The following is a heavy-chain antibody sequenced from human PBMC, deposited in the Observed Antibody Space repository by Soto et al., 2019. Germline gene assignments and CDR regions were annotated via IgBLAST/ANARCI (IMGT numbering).Heavy chain of an antibody. CDR2: ISGSGGST. V-gene: IGHV3-23*01. J-gene: IGHJ4*02. CDR3: AKDLNPMIVVGNFDY. CDR1: GFTFSSYA. D-gene: IGHD3-22*01. Sequence: EVQLLESGGGLVQPGGSLRLSCAASGFTFSSYAMSWVRQAPGKGLEWVSVISGSGGSTYYADSVKGRFTISRDNSKNTLYLQMNSLRAEDTAVYYCAKDLNPMIVVGNFDYWGQGTLVTVSS.